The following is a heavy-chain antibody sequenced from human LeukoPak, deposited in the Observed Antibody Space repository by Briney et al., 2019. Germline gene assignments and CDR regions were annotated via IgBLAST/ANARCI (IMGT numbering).Heavy chain of an antibody. CDR3: AKAGSSWYEY. J-gene: IGHJ4*02. D-gene: IGHD6-13*01. Sequence: PGGSLRLSCAASGFTFSSYWMSWVRQAPGKGLEWVANIEQDGSEKYYVDSLKGRFTISRDNAKNSLYLQMNSLRAEDTAVYYCAKAGSSWYEYWGQGTLVTVSS. CDR2: IEQDGSEK. V-gene: IGHV3-7*01. CDR1: GFTFSSYW.